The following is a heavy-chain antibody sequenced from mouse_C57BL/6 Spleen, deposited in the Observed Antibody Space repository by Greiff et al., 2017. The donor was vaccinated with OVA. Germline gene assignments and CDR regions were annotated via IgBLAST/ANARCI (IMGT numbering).Heavy chain of an antibody. J-gene: IGHJ2*01. CDR1: GYAFSSSW. Sequence: QVQLQQSGPELVKPGASVKISCKASGYAFSSSWMNWVKQRPGKGLEWIGRIYPGDGDTNYNGKFKGKATLTADKSSSTAYMQLSSLTSEDSAVYFCARDSYYYGSSYYFDYWGQGTTLTVSS. D-gene: IGHD1-1*01. CDR2: IYPGDGDT. CDR3: ARDSYYYGSSYYFDY. V-gene: IGHV1-82*01.